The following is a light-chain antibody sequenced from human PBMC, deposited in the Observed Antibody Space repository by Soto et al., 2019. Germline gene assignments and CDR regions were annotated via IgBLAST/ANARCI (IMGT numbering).Light chain of an antibody. CDR1: SSDVGGYNY. CDR3: CSHAGDNTYV. Sequence: QSVLTQPPSASGSPGQSVTISCTGTSSDVGGYNYVSWYQQHPGKAPKLMIYEVTKRPSGVPDRFSGSKSGNTASLTVSGLQAEDEADYFCCSHAGDNTYVFGTGTTVT. V-gene: IGLV2-8*01. CDR2: EVT. J-gene: IGLJ1*01.